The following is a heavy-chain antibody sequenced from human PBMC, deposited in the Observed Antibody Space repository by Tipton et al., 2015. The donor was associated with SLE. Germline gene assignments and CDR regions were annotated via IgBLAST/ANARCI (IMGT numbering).Heavy chain of an antibody. J-gene: IGHJ4*02. CDR3: ATQWLRGDYFDY. CDR1: GGSISSHY. D-gene: IGHD5-12*01. V-gene: IGHV4-59*08. Sequence: TLSLICTVSGGSISSHYWSWIRQPPGKGLEWIGYIYYSGSTNYNPSLKSRVTISVDTSKNQFSLKLSSVTAADTAVYYCATQWLRGDYFDYWGQGTLVTVSS. CDR2: IYYSGST.